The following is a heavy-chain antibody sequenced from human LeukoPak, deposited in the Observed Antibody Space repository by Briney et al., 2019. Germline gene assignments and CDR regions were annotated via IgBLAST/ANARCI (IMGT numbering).Heavy chain of an antibody. CDR3: ARGNYYGLDV. J-gene: IGHJ6*02. CDR2: INSDESRT. CDR1: GFTFSSYA. Sequence: GGSLRLSCAASGFTFSSYAMHWVRQAPGKGLVWVSCINSDESRTKYADSVKGRFTISRDNAKNTLYLQMSSLRAEDTAVYYCARGNYYGLDVWGQGTTVTVSS. V-gene: IGHV3-74*03.